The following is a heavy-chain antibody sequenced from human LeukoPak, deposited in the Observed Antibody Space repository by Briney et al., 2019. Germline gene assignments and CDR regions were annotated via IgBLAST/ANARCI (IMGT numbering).Heavy chain of an antibody. V-gene: IGHV3-11*04. CDR3: ARVRVGATTDFDY. CDR2: ISSSGSTI. Sequence: GGSLRLSCAASGSTLSDYYMSWIRQAPGKGLEWVSYISSSGSTIYYADSVKGRFTISRDNAKNSLYLQMNSLRAEDTAVYYCARVRVGATTDFDYWGQGTLVTVSS. CDR1: GSTLSDYY. D-gene: IGHD1-26*01. J-gene: IGHJ4*02.